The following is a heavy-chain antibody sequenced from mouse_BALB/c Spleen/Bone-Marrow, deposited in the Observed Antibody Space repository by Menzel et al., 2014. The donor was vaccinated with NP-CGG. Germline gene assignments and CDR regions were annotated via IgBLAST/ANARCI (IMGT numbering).Heavy chain of an antibody. J-gene: IGHJ3*01. Sequence: EVKLVESGGGLVQPGDSLILSCATSGFTFSAFSMEWVRQPPXXXXEWIXXSRXXXKYYTTEYSASVKGLFIVSRDTSQSVLYLQRNALRAEDTAIYYCARDVGYGNYFVYWGQGTLVTVSA. CDR1: GFTFSAFS. CDR2: SRXXXKYYTT. V-gene: IGHV7-1*02. CDR3: ARDVGYGNYFVY. D-gene: IGHD2-10*02.